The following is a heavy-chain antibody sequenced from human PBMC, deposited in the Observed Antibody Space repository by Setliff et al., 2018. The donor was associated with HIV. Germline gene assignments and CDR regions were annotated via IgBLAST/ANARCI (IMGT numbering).Heavy chain of an antibody. J-gene: IGHJ6*03. CDR2: LHLSGDT. D-gene: IGHD1-7*01. CDR3: ARHRGMPGTTWYNHYMDV. V-gene: IGHV4-61*10. CDR1: GDSINSGTYY. Sequence: SETLSLTCTVSGDSINSGTYYWSWIRQPAGKGLEWIGRLHLSGDTNYNPSLKSRVTISVDKSQNQFSLRLSSVTAADTAVCYCARHRGMPGTTWYNHYMDVWGTGATVTVSS.